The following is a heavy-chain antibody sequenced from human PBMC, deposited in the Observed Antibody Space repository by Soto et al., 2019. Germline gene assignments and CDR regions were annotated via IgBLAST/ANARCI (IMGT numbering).Heavy chain of an antibody. J-gene: IGHJ3*02. Sequence: ASVKVSCKASGGTFSSYAISWVRQAPGQGLEWMGGIIPILGIANYAQKFQGRVTITADKSTSTAYMELSSLRSEDTAVYYCARFSADCSSTSCYTFDIWCQGTMVTVSS. CDR3: ARFSADCSSTSCYTFDI. D-gene: IGHD2-2*02. CDR2: IIPILGIA. V-gene: IGHV1-69*10. CDR1: GGTFSSYA.